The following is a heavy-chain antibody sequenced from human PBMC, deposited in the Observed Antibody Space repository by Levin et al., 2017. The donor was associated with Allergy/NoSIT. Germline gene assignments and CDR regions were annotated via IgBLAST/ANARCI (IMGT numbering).Heavy chain of an antibody. CDR3: ARGRCSTTGCYANFRYHSGLDG. D-gene: IGHD2-2*01. CDR1: GGSFSGYY. J-gene: IGHJ6*02. Sequence: SETLSLTCVVYGGSFSGYYWNWIRQSPGKGLEWIGEINHSGNTNYNPSLKSRVTISLDTSKNQLSLKLTSVTAADTAVYYCARGRCSTTGCYANFRYHSGLDGWGQGNTVTVSS. V-gene: IGHV4-34*01. CDR2: INHSGNT.